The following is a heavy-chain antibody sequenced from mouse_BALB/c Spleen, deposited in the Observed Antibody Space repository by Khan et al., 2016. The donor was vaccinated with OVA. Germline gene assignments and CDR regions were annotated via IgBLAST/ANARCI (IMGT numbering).Heavy chain of an antibody. J-gene: IGHJ2*01. D-gene: IGHD2-4*01. V-gene: IGHV9-3-1*01. CDR3: AKYDYDDYFDS. CDR1: GYTFTNYG. CDR2: INTYTGEP. Sequence: QIQLVQSGPELKKPGETVKISCKATGYTFTNYGMNWVKQAPGKGLKWMGWINTYTGEPTYVDDFKGRFVFSLETSASTAYLQLNNLKNEDTATCFCAKYDYDDYFDSWGQGTTLTVSS.